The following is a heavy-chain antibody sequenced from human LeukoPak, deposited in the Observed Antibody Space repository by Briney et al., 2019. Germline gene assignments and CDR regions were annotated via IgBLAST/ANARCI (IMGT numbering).Heavy chain of an antibody. CDR1: GYTFAVFS. Sequence: GASVKVSCKASGYTFAVFSMYWVRQAPGQGLEWMGRINPNTGGTNFAQKFQGRVTMTRDTSISTAHMELSRLRSDDTAVYYCVRGGIVPAAVGYYYYGMDVWGQGTTVTVSS. V-gene: IGHV1-2*06. CDR2: INPNTGGT. J-gene: IGHJ6*02. CDR3: VRGGIVPAAVGYYYYGMDV. D-gene: IGHD2-2*01.